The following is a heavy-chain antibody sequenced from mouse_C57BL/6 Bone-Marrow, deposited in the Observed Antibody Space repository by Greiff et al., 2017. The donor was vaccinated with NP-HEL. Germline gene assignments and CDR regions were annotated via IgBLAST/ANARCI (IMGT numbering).Heavy chain of an antibody. J-gene: IGHJ2*01. Sequence: QVQLQQPGAELVKPGASVKLSCKASGYTFTSYWMQWVKQRPGQGLEWIGEIDPSDSYTNYNQTFKGKATLTVDTSSSTAYIQLSSLTSEDSAVYYCARDWVDFDYWGQGTTLTVSS. CDR3: ARDWVDFDY. CDR1: GYTFTSYW. V-gene: IGHV1-50*01. CDR2: IDPSDSYT. D-gene: IGHD4-1*01.